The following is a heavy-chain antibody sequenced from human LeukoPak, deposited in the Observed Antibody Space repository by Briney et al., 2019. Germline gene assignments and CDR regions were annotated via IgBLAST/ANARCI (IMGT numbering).Heavy chain of an antibody. CDR2: IIPILGIA. J-gene: IGHJ4*02. D-gene: IGHD4-17*01. CDR1: GGTFSSYA. Sequence: ASVKVSCKASGGTFSSYAISWVRQAPGQGLEWMGRIIPILGIANYAQKFQGRVTITADKSTSTAYMELSSLRSEDTAVYYCTRSGYGDYRFYYFDYWGQGTLVTVSS. V-gene: IGHV1-69*04. CDR3: TRSGYGDYRFYYFDY.